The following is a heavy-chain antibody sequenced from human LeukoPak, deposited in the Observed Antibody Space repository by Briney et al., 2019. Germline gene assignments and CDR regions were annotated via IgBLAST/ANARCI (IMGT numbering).Heavy chain of an antibody. CDR1: GYPFTGYY. D-gene: IGHD2-2*01. CDR3: ARLADCSSSSCRSFDY. V-gene: IGHV1-2*02. J-gene: IGHJ4*02. Sequence: ASVKVSCKASGYPFTGYYLHWVRQAPGQGLEWMGWINPNSGFTNYAQKFQGRVTMTRDTSISTAYMELSRLRSDDTAVYYCARLADCSSSSCRSFDYWGQGALVTVSS. CDR2: INPNSGFT.